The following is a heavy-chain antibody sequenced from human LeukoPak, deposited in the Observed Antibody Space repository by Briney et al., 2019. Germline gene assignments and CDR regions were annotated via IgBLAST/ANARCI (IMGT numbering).Heavy chain of an antibody. J-gene: IGHJ4*02. CDR2: ISDDGSNE. V-gene: IGHV3-30*03. D-gene: IGHD2-15*01. CDR3: AGGWYFFDY. Sequence: GRSLRLSCAASGFSFSSYGMHWVRQAPGKGLGWVAGISDDGSNEYYADSVRGRFTISRDNSKNMLYLQMNSMRAEDAAVYYCAGGWYFFDYCGQGTLVIVSS. CDR1: GFSFSSYG.